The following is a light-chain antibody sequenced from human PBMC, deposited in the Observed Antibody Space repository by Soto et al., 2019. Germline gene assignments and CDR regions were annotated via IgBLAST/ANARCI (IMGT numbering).Light chain of an antibody. J-gene: IGKJ4*01. CDR3: QQRSDWPST. CDR1: QSVGSY. V-gene: IGKV3-11*01. CDR2: DAS. Sequence: EIVLTQSPVTLSLSPGERATLSCRASQSVGSYFAWYQQKPGQAPRLLIYDASSRATGIPARFSGSGSGTDFTLTISSLEPEDFAVYYCQQRSDWPSTFGGGTRVEIQ.